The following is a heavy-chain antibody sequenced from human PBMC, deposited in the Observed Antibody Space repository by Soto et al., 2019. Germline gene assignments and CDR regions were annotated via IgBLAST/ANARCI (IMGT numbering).Heavy chain of an antibody. V-gene: IGHV4-31*03. CDR2: IYYSGST. Sequence: QVQLQESGPGLVKPSQTLSLTCTVSGGSISSGGYYWSWIRQHPGKGLEWIGYIYYSGSTYYNPSLNSRVTISVDTSKNQFSLMLSSVTAADTAVYYCAASCVGCGGFNYYGMDVWGQGTTVTVSS. J-gene: IGHJ6*02. D-gene: IGHD2-21*01. CDR1: GGSISSGGYY. CDR3: AASCVGCGGFNYYGMDV.